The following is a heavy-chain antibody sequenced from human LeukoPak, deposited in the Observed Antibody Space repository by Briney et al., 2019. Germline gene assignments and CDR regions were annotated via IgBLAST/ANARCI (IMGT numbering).Heavy chain of an antibody. CDR1: GYTFTSYA. CDR2: ITSYNGNT. Sequence: ASVKVSCRASGYTFTSYAISWVRQAPGRGLEWMGWITSYNGNTNYAQKLQGRVTMTTDTSTSTAYMELRSLRSADTALYYCARGDVHFDYWGQGTLVTVSS. CDR3: ARGDVHFDY. J-gene: IGHJ4*02. V-gene: IGHV1-18*01. D-gene: IGHD3-16*01.